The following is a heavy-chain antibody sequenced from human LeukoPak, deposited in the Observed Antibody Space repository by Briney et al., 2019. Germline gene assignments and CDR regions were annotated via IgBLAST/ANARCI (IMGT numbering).Heavy chain of an antibody. Sequence: PEGSLRLSCAASGFTFSRKAMNWVRQAPGKGLEWVSFISSSSNYMSYADSVKGRFTISRDNAKSSLYLQMNSLRAEDTAVYYCARPLDSSNNYFDYWGQGTLVTVSA. J-gene: IGHJ4*02. D-gene: IGHD6-13*01. CDR3: ARPLDSSNNYFDY. V-gene: IGHV3-21*01. CDR1: GFTFSRKA. CDR2: ISSSSNYM.